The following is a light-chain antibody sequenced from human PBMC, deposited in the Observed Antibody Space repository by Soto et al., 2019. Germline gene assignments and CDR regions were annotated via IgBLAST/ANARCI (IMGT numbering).Light chain of an antibody. Sequence: EIVLTQSPATLSLSPLERSTLSWRASQSVSSYLAWYQQKPGQAPRLLIYDASNRATGIPARFSGSGSGTDFTLTISSLEPEDFAIYYCQQYNNWPPTTFGQGTRLEIK. V-gene: IGKV3-11*01. CDR2: DAS. CDR1: QSVSSY. J-gene: IGKJ5*01. CDR3: QQYNNWPPTT.